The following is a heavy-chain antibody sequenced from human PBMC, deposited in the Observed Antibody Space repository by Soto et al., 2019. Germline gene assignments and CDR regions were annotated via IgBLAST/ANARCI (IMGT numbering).Heavy chain of an antibody. CDR1: GYTLTALS. Sequence: ASVKVSFELSGYTLTALSMHSFRQAPGKGLVWMGGFDPEDGETIYAQKFQGRVTMTEDTSTDTAYMELSSLRSEDTAVYYCATVQVGVGVVVITHLGMDVWGQGTTVT. D-gene: IGHD3-22*01. V-gene: IGHV1-24*01. J-gene: IGHJ6*02. CDR2: FDPEDGET. CDR3: ATVQVGVGVVVITHLGMDV.